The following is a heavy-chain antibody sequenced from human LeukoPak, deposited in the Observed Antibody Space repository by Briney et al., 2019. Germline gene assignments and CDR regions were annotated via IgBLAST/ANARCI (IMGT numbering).Heavy chain of an antibody. D-gene: IGHD3-10*01. V-gene: IGHV3-72*01. Sequence: GSLRLSCEASGFTFTDHCMDWVRQAPGKGMEWVGRTGKKDKSYTTEYAASVKGRFTIARDDSKNSVYLQMNSLKTEDTAVYYGASYGSASYYNAFHYWGQGALVTVSS. CDR2: TGKKDKSYTT. CDR3: ASYGSASYYNAFHY. CDR1: GFTFTDHC. J-gene: IGHJ4*02.